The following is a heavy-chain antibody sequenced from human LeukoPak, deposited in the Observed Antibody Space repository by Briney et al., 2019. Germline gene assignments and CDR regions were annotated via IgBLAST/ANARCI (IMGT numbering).Heavy chain of an antibody. D-gene: IGHD6-13*01. Sequence: GGSLRLSCAAPGFTFSSYSMNWVRQAPGKGLEWVSSISSSSSYIYYADSVKGRFTISRDNAKNSLYLQMNSLRAEDTAVYYCARESYSSSRGHFEHWGQGTLVTVSS. CDR3: ARESYSSSRGHFEH. J-gene: IGHJ1*01. V-gene: IGHV3-21*01. CDR2: ISSSSSYI. CDR1: GFTFSSYS.